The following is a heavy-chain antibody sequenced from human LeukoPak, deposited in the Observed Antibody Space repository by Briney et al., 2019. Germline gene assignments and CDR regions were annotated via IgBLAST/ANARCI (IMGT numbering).Heavy chain of an antibody. CDR2: IQYDGSKK. CDR1: GFTFSSNG. CDR3: AKDIGSYYDY. D-gene: IGHD3-10*01. V-gene: IGHV3-30*02. Sequence: GGSLRLSCVASGFTFSSNGMHWVRQAPGKGPEWVTFIQYDGSKKYYADSVKGRFTISRDNSKNTLYLEMNSLRAEDTAVYYCAKDIGSYYDYWGQGILVTVSS. J-gene: IGHJ4*02.